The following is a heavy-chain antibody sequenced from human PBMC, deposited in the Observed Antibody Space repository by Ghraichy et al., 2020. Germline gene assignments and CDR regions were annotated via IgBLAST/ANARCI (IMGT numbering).Heavy chain of an antibody. CDR1: GGSFSGYY. D-gene: IGHD2-2*01. CDR2: INHSGST. CDR3: ARDRVVPAAPHPPRYFDL. J-gene: IGHJ2*01. Sequence: SETLSLTCAVYGGSFSGYYWSWIRQPPGKGLEWIGEINHSGSTNYNPSLKSRVTISVDTSKNQFSLKLSSVTAADTAVYYCARDRVVPAAPHPPRYFDLWGRGTLVTVSS. V-gene: IGHV4-34*01.